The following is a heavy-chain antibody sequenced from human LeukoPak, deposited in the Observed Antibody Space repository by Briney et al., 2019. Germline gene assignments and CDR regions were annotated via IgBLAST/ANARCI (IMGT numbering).Heavy chain of an antibody. Sequence: GASVKVSCKASGYTFTGYYMHWVRQAPGQGPEWMGRINPNSGGTNYAQKFQGRVTMTRDTSISTAYMELSRLRSDDTAVYYCARDPYYYDSSGYYELDYWGQGTLVTVSS. V-gene: IGHV1-2*06. CDR3: ARDPYYYDSSGYYELDY. CDR2: INPNSGGT. CDR1: GYTFTGYY. J-gene: IGHJ4*02. D-gene: IGHD3-22*01.